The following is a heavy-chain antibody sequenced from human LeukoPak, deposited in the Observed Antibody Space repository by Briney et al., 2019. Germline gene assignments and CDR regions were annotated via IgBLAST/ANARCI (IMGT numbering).Heavy chain of an antibody. V-gene: IGHV4-39*01. Sequence: SQTLSLTCTVSAGSISSSSYYWGWIRQPPGKGLEWIGSISYSGTTYYNPSLKSRVTISVETSKNQFSLKLSSVTAADTPLYYFASIASNWAYFFDYWGQGTLVTVSS. CDR3: ASIASNWAYFFDY. D-gene: IGHD7-27*01. CDR2: ISYSGTT. CDR1: AGSISSSSYY. J-gene: IGHJ4*02.